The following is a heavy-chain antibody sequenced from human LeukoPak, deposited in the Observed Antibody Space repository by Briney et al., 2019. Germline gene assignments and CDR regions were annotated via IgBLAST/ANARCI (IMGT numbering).Heavy chain of an antibody. J-gene: IGHJ4*02. CDR3: ARHSSRWPNRVLDS. V-gene: IGHV4-4*09. Sequence: SETLSLTCTVSGGSISSYYWSWIRQPAGKGLEWIGYIHSSGDTNYNPSLTSRVTTSVDTSKNQFSLELTSVTAADTALYYCARHSSRWPNRVLDSWGQGSLVTVSS. CDR1: GGSISSYY. CDR2: IHSSGDT. D-gene: IGHD6-13*01.